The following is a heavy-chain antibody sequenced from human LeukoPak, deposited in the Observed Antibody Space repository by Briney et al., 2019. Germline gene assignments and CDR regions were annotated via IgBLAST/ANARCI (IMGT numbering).Heavy chain of an antibody. V-gene: IGHV4-39*01. CDR3: ARFAPYDSSGAIDY. CDR2: IYYSRST. D-gene: IGHD3-22*01. J-gene: IGHJ4*02. Sequence: SSETLSLTCTVSGGSISSSSYYWGWIRQPPWKGLEWIGSIYYSRSTYYNPSLKRRVTISVDTSKNQFSLKLSSVTAADTAVYYCARFAPYDSSGAIDYWGQGTLVTVSS. CDR1: GGSISSSSYY.